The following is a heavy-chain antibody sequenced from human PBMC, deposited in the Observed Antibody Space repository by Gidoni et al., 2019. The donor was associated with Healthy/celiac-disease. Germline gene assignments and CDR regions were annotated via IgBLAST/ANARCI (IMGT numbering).Heavy chain of an antibody. V-gene: IGHV3-21*01. D-gene: IGHD5-12*01. CDR2: ISSSSSYI. CDR3: AVRDGYNSG. CDR1: GFTFSSYS. J-gene: IGHJ4*02. Sequence: EVQLVESGGGLVKPGGALRLSCAASGFTFSSYSMNWVRQAPGKGLEWVSSISSSSSYIHYADSVKGRFTISRDNAKNSLYLQMNSLRAEDTAVYYCAVRDGYNSGWGQGTLVTVSS.